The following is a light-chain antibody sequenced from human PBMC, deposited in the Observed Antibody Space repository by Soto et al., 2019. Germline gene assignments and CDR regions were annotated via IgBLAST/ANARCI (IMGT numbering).Light chain of an antibody. CDR1: QTVGNNY. J-gene: IGKJ1*01. CDR3: QQYGSSSWT. Sequence: EIVLTQSPGTLSLSPGDGATLSCRASQTVGNNYLAWYQQKPGQAPRLLIYGASSRATGIPDRFSGSGSGTDFTLTISRLEPEDFAVYYCQQYGSSSWTFGQGTKVDIK. CDR2: GAS. V-gene: IGKV3-20*01.